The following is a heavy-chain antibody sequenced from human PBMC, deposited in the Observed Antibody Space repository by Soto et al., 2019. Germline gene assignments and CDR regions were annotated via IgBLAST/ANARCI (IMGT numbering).Heavy chain of an antibody. CDR2: ISTSARII. J-gene: IGHJ4*02. Sequence: PGGSLRLSCAASGFTFSDYFMTWIRQAPGEGLDWVAYISTSARIINYADSAKGRFTISRDNAKNSLYLHMNSVRAEDTAVSFCAREYSAYHYHVDFWGQGTVVTVSS. CDR3: AREYSAYHYHVDF. D-gene: IGHD4-4*01. V-gene: IGHV3-11*01. CDR1: GFTFSDYF.